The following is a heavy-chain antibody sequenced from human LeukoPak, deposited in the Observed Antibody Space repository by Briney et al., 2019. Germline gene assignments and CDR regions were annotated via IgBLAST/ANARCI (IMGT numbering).Heavy chain of an antibody. D-gene: IGHD4-17*01. CDR2: INPNSGGT. J-gene: IGHJ4*02. V-gene: IGHV1-2*06. CDR1: GYIFTGFY. Sequence: ASVKVSCKASGYIFTGFYVHWVRQAPGQGLEWMGRINPNSGGTHHAQKFQGRVTMTRDTSISTAYMELNRLTSDDTAVYYCARGSGYGDSPGLHWGQGTLVTVSS. CDR3: ARGSGYGDSPGLH.